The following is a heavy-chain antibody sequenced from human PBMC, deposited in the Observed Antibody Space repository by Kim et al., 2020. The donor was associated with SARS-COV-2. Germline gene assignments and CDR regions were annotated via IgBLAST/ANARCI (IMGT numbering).Heavy chain of an antibody. V-gene: IGHV5-10-1*01. CDR3: ATVLEQQSTETPFDY. Sequence: GESLKISCKGSGYSFTSYWISWVRQMPGKGLEWMGRIDPSDSYTNYSPSFQGHVTISADKSISTAYLQWSSLKASDTAMYYCATVLEQQSTETPFDYWGQGTLVTVSS. CDR2: IDPSDSYT. CDR1: GYSFTSYW. J-gene: IGHJ4*02. D-gene: IGHD6-13*01.